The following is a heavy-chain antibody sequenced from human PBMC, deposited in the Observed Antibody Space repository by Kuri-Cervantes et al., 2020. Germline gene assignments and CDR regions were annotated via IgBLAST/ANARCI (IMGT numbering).Heavy chain of an antibody. CDR1: GGTFSSYA. V-gene: IGHV1-69*06. CDR3: ARVVSCSSRGTSCYFDY. Sequence: SVKVSCKASGGTFSSYAISWVRQAPGQGLEWMGGIIPIFGTANYAQKFQGRVTITADKSTSTAYMELSSLRSEDTAVYYCARVVSCSSRGTSCYFDYWGQGTLVTVSS. CDR2: IIPIFGTA. D-gene: IGHD2-2*01. J-gene: IGHJ4*02.